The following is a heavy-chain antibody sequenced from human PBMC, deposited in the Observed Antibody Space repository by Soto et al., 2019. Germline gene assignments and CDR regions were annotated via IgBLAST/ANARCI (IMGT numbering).Heavy chain of an antibody. J-gene: IGHJ3*01. Sequence: SGPTLVNPTHTRTLTCAFAGFSFSTSGVGVGWIRQPPGKALEWLALIYWSGDEHYRPSLRSRLTITKDTSKNQVVLIMTNMEPVDTATYYCARGVATLPVFAFDVWGQGTMVTVSS. CDR2: IYWSGDE. V-gene: IGHV2-5*01. CDR1: GFSFSTSGVG. D-gene: IGHD6-6*01. CDR3: ARGVATLPVFAFDV.